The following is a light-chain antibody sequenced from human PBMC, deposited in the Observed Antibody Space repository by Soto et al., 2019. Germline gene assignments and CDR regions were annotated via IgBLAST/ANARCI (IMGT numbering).Light chain of an antibody. Sequence: QSALTQPASVSGCPGQSITVSCTGTSSDVGSYNRVAWYQQPPRTPPKLIIYAVSNRPLGVPDRFFGSTSGNPASLTISGLQAEDEADYYCCSYTTRDTYVFGTGTKVTVL. CDR3: CSYTTRDTYV. CDR2: AVS. V-gene: IGLV2-18*02. J-gene: IGLJ1*01. CDR1: SSDVGSYNR.